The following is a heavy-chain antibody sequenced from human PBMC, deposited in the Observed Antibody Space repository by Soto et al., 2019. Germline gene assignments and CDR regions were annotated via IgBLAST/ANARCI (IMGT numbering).Heavy chain of an antibody. J-gene: IGHJ4*02. Sequence: EVQLVESGGGLVQPGGSLRLSCAASGFTFSDHYMDWVRQAPGKALEWVGRSRNKANSYSTEYAASVKGRFTISRDEAKNSLYLQMNSLKTEDTAVYYCARFSGSYTRGLDYWGQGPLVTVSS. D-gene: IGHD1-26*01. CDR3: ARFSGSYTRGLDY. V-gene: IGHV3-72*01. CDR2: SRNKANSYST. CDR1: GFTFSDHY.